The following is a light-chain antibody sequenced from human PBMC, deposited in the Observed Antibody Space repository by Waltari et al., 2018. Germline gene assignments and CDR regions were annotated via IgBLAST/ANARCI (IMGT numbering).Light chain of an antibody. V-gene: IGLV2-23*02. CDR3: SSYAGSVV. J-gene: IGLJ3*02. CDR2: GVN. CDR1: SSDIGSYNV. Sequence: QSALTQPASVSGSRGQSITISCTGSSSDIGSYNVVSWYQHHPGKAPKLIINGVNNRPSGVSNRFSGSKSGNTASLTISGLQAEDEADYYCSSYAGSVVFGGGTKLTVL.